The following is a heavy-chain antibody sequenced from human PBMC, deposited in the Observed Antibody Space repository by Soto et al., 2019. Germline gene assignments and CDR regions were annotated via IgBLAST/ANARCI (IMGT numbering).Heavy chain of an antibody. J-gene: IGHJ4*02. CDR3: ARRYRDFFDY. D-gene: IGHD1-26*01. CDR2: VYYSGST. Sequence: PSETLSLTCTVSGGSISSYYWSWIRQPPGKGLEWIGYVYYSGSTNYNPSLKSRVTISVDTSKNQFSLKLSSVTAADTALYYCARRYRDFFDYWGQGSLVTVSS. CDR1: GGSISSYY. V-gene: IGHV4-59*08.